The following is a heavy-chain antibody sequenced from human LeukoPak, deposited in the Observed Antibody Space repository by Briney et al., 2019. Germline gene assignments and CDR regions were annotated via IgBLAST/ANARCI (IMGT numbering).Heavy chain of an antibody. CDR1: GFTFSSYT. D-gene: IGHD6-19*01. J-gene: IGHJ4*02. CDR3: ATEIAVAGFDY. Sequence: GESLKISCAASGFTFSSYTMNWVRQAPGKGLEWVSSISSSSSYIYYADSVKGRFTISRDNAKNSLYLQMNSLRAEDTAVYYCATEIAVAGFDYWGQGTLVTVSS. CDR2: ISSSSSYI. V-gene: IGHV3-21*01.